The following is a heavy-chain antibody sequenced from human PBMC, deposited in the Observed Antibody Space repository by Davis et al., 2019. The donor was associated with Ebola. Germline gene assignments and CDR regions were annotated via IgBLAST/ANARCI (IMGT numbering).Heavy chain of an antibody. J-gene: IGHJ6*02. Sequence: AASVKVSCKASGYTFTSYAMHWVRQAPGQRLEWMGWINAGNGNTKYSQKFQGRVTITRDTSASTAYMELSSLRSEDTAVYYCARVYASGVVIRRVGRYYGMDVWGQGTTVTVSS. CDR1: GYTFTSYA. CDR3: ARVYASGVVIRRVGRYYGMDV. V-gene: IGHV1-3*01. CDR2: INAGNGNT. D-gene: IGHD3-3*01.